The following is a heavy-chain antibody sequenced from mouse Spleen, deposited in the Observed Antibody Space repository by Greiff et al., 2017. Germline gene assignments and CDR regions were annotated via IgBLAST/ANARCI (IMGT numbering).Heavy chain of an antibody. V-gene: IGHV5-12-2*01. Sequence: EVKLMESGGGLVQPGGSLKLSCAASGFTFSSYTMSWVRQTPEKRLEWVAYISNGGGSTYYPDTVKGRFTISRDNAKNTLYLQMSSLKSEDTAMYYCARLYYGSSYWYFDVWGAGTTVTVSS. CDR2: ISNGGGST. D-gene: IGHD1-1*01. CDR3: ARLYYGSSYWYFDV. J-gene: IGHJ1*01. CDR1: GFTFSSYT.